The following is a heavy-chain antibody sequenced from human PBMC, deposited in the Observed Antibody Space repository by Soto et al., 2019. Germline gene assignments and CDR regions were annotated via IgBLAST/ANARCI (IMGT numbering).Heavy chain of an antibody. CDR1: GGTFSSYA. J-gene: IGHJ4*02. CDR3: ASSVLRYFDWFDY. CDR2: IIPIFGTA. V-gene: IGHV1-69*06. D-gene: IGHD3-9*01. Sequence: ASVKVSCKASGGTFSSYAISWVRQAPGQGLEWMGGIIPIFGTANYAQKFQGRVTITADKSTSTAYMELSSLRSEDTAVYYCASSVLRYFDWFDYWGQGTLVTVPQ.